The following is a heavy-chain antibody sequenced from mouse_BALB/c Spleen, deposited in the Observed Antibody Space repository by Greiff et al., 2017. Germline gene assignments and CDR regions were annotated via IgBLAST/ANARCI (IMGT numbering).Heavy chain of an antibody. D-gene: IGHD2-3*01. CDR1: GFDFSRYW. J-gene: IGHJ4*01. Sequence: EVKLLESGGGLVQPGGSLKLSCAASGFDFSRYWMSWVRQAPGKGLEWIGEINPDSSTINYTPSLKDKFIISRDNAKNTLYLQMSKVRSEDTALYYCARDGYYLYYYAMDYWGQGTSVTVSS. CDR2: INPDSSTI. V-gene: IGHV4-1*02. CDR3: ARDGYYLYYYAMDY.